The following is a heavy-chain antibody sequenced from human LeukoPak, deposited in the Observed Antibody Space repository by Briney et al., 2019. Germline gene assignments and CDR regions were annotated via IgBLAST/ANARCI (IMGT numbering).Heavy chain of an antibody. CDR3: ARDRYWDIVVVVADAAFDI. J-gene: IGHJ3*02. CDR1: GGSISSSSYY. CDR2: IYYSGST. D-gene: IGHD2-15*01. V-gene: IGHV4-39*07. Sequence: SETLSLTCTVSGGSISSSSYYWGWIRQPPGKGLEWIGSIYYSGSTYYNPSLKSRVTISVDTSKNQFSLKLSSVTAADTAVYYCARDRYWDIVVVVADAAFDIWGQGTMVTVSS.